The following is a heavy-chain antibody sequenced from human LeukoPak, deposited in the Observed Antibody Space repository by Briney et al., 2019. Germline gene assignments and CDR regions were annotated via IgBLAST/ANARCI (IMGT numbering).Heavy chain of an antibody. D-gene: IGHD3-16*01. CDR3: ARAGAYHFDN. J-gene: IGHJ4*02. CDR2: INTDTRGT. V-gene: IGHV3-74*01. Sequence: GGFLRLSCAASGFTFSDYWMHWVRQAPGKGLVWVSIINTDTRGTYYADSVKGRFTISRDNAKDTLYLQMNSLRAEDTAVYYCARAGAYHFDNWGQGTLVTVSS. CDR1: GFTFSDYW.